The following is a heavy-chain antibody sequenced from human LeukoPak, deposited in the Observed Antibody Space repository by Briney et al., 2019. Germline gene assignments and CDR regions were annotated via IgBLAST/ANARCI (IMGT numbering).Heavy chain of an antibody. D-gene: IGHD6-25*01. CDR1: GGSISSGSYY. V-gene: IGHV4-61*02. CDR2: IYTSGST. Sequence: SETLSFTCIVSGGSISSGSYYWSWIRQPAGKGLEWIGRIYTSGSTNYSPSLKSRVTISVDTSKNQFSLKLSSVTAADTAVYYCARLKQRLGLDYWGQGTLVTVSS. J-gene: IGHJ4*02. CDR3: ARLKQRLGLDY.